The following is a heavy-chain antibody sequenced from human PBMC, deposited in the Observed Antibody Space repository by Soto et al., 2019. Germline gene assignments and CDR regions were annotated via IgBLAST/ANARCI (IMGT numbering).Heavy chain of an antibody. Sequence: VKFSFKASGYRFTGYGLHWVRQAPGQGLQWMGWINPKSGATDYAQKFQGRVTMTREMSTNTAYLELSGLRSDDTADDTAVYYCAKSNYGGEEYLKYRLDVWGKGNTVTV. CDR2: INPKSGAT. V-gene: IGHV1-2*02. J-gene: IGHJ6*04. D-gene: IGHD4-17*01. CDR1: GYRFTGYG. CDR3: VYYCAKSNYGGEEYLKYRLDV.